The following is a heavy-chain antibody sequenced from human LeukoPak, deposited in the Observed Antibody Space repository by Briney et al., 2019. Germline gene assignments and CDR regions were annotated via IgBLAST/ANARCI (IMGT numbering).Heavy chain of an antibody. CDR2: IYYSGST. CDR3: ARGIVPAAIQGDAFDI. J-gene: IGHJ3*02. CDR1: GGSISSYY. D-gene: IGHD2-2*01. Sequence: SETLSLTCTVSGGSISSYYWSWIRQPPGKGLEWIGYIYYSGSTNYNPSLKSRVTISVDTSKNQFSLKLSSVTAADTAVYYCARGIVPAAIQGDAFDIWGQGTMVTVSS. V-gene: IGHV4-59*01.